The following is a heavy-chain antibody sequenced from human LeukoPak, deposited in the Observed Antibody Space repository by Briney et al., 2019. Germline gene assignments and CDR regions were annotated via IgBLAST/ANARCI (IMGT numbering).Heavy chain of an antibody. Sequence: ASVKVSCKASGYTFTSYDINWVRQATGQGLEWMGWMNPSSGNTGYAQEFQGRVTITRNTSISTAYMELSSLRSEDTAVYYCAMYTDLVAFDIWGQGTMVTVSS. CDR2: MNPSSGNT. V-gene: IGHV1-8*03. CDR3: AMYTDLVAFDI. D-gene: IGHD2-2*02. J-gene: IGHJ3*02. CDR1: GYTFTSYD.